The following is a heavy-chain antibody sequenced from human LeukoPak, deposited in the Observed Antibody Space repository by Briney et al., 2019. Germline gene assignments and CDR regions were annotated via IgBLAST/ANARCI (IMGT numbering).Heavy chain of an antibody. J-gene: IGHJ4*02. Sequence: SATLSLTCTVSGGSISGYYWSWIRQPPGKGLEWIGYIYYSENTNYNPSPKSRVTISLDTSKNQFSLKLSSVTTADTAVYFCTRRVAVAGTPKASFDYWGQGILVTVSS. CDR3: TRRVAVAGTPKASFDY. V-gene: IGHV4-59*08. CDR2: IYYSENT. D-gene: IGHD6-19*01. CDR1: GGSISGYY.